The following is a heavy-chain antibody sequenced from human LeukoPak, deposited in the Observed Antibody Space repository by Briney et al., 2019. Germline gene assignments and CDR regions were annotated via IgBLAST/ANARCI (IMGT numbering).Heavy chain of an antibody. CDR2: ITGSGDSA. J-gene: IGHJ4*02. D-gene: IGHD2-2*01. V-gene: IGHV3-23*01. CDR1: GFTFSSYA. CDR3: AKDEAWRPAAD. Sequence: GGSLRLSCAASGFTFSSYAMSWVRQAPGKGLEWVSSITGSGDSAYYADSVKGRFTISRDNSKDTLYLQMNSLRAEDTAIYFCAKDEAWRPAADWGQGTLVTVSS.